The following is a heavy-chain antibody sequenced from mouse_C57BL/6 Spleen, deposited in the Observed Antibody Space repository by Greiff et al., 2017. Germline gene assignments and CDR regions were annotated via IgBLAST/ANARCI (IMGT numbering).Heavy chain of an antibody. CDR2: IHPNSGST. V-gene: IGHV1-64*01. CDR1: GYTFTSYW. J-gene: IGHJ2*01. D-gene: IGHD2-4*01. Sequence: QVQLQQPGAELVKPGASVKLSCKASGYTFTSYWMHWVKQRPGQGLEWIGIIHPNSGSTNYNEKFKSKATLTVDKSSSTAYLQLSSLTSEDSAVYYCARRDYDSYDFDYWGQGTTLTVSS. CDR3: ARRDYDSYDFDY.